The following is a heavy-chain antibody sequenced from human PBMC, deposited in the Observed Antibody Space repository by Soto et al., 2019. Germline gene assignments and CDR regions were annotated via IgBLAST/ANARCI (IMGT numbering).Heavy chain of an antibody. D-gene: IGHD6-13*01. V-gene: IGHV3-9*01. CDR1: GFTFDDYA. Sequence: EVQLVESGGGLVQPGRSLRLSCAASGFTFDDYAMHWVRQAPGKGLEWVSGISWNSGSIGYADSVKGRFTISRDNAKNSLYLQMNSLRAEDTALYYCAKTRGSSSWSVLGDWGQGTLVTVSS. J-gene: IGHJ4*02. CDR2: ISWNSGSI. CDR3: AKTRGSSSWSVLGD.